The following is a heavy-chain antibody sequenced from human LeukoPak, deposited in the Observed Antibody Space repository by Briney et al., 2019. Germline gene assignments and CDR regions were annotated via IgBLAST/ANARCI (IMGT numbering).Heavy chain of an antibody. CDR1: GGSISSGDYY. CDR2: IYHSGST. V-gene: IGHV4-30-4*01. CDR3: ARGLRGIMVRGAITDLNWFDP. J-gene: IGHJ5*02. Sequence: TTSETLSLTCTVSGGSISSGDYYWTWIRQPPGKGLEWIGYIYHSGSTHYKASLKSRLTISLDTSRNQFSLRLTSVTAADTAVYFCARGLRGIMVRGAITDLNWFDPWGLGTLVAVSS. D-gene: IGHD3-10*01.